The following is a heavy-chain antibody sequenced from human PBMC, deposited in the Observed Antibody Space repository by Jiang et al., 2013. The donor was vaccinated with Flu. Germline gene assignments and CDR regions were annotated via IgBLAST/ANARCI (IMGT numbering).Heavy chain of an antibody. Sequence: CGAEVKKPGSSVKVSCKASGGTFSSYAISWVRQAPGQGLEWMGRIIPILGIANYAQKFQGRVTITADKSTSTAYMELSSLRSEDTAVYYCARGSGSSGWYRGFDYWGQGTLVTVS. CDR1: GGTFSSYA. J-gene: IGHJ4*02. CDR3: ARGSGSSGWYRGFDY. V-gene: IGHV1-69*04. D-gene: IGHD6-19*01. CDR2: IIPILGIA.